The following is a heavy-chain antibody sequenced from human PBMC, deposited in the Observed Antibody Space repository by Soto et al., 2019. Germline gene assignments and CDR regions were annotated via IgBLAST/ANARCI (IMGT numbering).Heavy chain of an antibody. Sequence: SSETLSLTCSVSGGSISSDYWSWLRQPPGKGLEWIGYIYYSGSTNYNPSLKSRVTISVDTSKSQFSLKLSSVTGADTAVYYCARGLGVVVPAAMLGYYGMDVWGQGTTVAVSS. J-gene: IGHJ6*02. V-gene: IGHV4-59*01. D-gene: IGHD2-2*01. CDR2: IYYSGST. CDR1: GGSISSDY. CDR3: ARGLGVVVPAAMLGYYGMDV.